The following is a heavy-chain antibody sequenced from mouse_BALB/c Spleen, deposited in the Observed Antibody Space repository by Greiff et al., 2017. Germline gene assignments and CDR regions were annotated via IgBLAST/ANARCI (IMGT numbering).Heavy chain of an antibody. CDR2: INPSNGRT. CDR3: ARLDYFDY. Sequence: VQLQQPGAELVKPGASVKLSCKASGYTFTSYWMHWVKQRPGQGLEWIGEINPSNGRTNYNEKFKSKATLTVDKSSSTAYMQLSSLTSEDSAVYYCARLDYFDYWGQGTTLTVSS. J-gene: IGHJ2*01. V-gene: IGHV1S81*02. CDR1: GYTFTSYW.